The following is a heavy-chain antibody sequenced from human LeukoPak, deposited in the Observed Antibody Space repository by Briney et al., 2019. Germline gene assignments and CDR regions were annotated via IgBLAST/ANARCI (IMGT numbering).Heavy chain of an antibody. D-gene: IGHD1-26*01. V-gene: IGHV3-30-3*01. CDR2: ISYDGSNK. Sequence: GGSLRLSCAASGFTFSSYAMAWVRQAPDKGLEWVAVISYDGSNKYYTDSVKGRFTISRDNSKNTLYLQVNSLRAEDTAVYYCARGPTVYSGNNWIDPWGQGTLVTVSS. CDR1: GFTFSSYA. CDR3: ARGPTVYSGNNWIDP. J-gene: IGHJ5*02.